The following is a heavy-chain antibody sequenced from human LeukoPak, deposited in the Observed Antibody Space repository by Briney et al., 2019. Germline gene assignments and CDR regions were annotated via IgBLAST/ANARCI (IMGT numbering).Heavy chain of an antibody. CDR1: GFTFSSHA. J-gene: IGHJ4*02. CDR3: ATRGYSSGWYQYYFDY. Sequence: GGSLRLSCAASGFTFSSHAMSWVRQAPGKELEWVSGISSNGGSTDYADSVKGRFTISRDNSKNTLYLQMNSLRAEDAAVYYCATRGYSSGWYQYYFDYWGQGTLVTVSS. D-gene: IGHD6-19*01. V-gene: IGHV3-23*01. CDR2: ISSNGGST.